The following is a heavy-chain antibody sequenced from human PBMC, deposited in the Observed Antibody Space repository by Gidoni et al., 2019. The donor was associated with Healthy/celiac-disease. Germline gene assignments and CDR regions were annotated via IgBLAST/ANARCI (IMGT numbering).Heavy chain of an antibody. J-gene: IGHJ5*02. CDR3: ARPSLDWFDP. CDR2: LYYSGST. CDR1: GGSISSSSYY. Sequence: QLQLQESGPGLVKPSETLSLTCTVSGGSISSSSYYWGWIRQPPGKGLEWIGSLYYSGSTYYNPSLKSRVTISVDTSKNQFSLKLSSVTAADTAVYYCARPSLDWFDPWGQGTLVTVSS. V-gene: IGHV4-39*01.